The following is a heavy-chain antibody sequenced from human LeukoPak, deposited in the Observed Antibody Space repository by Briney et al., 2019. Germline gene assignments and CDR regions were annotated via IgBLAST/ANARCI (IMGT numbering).Heavy chain of an antibody. CDR2: ISNSGST. V-gene: IGHV4-61*01. Sequence: SETLSLTCAVSGGYVNRGTFFWTWIRKPPGKGLEWIGYISNSGSTNYHPSLKSRVTISSDTSKTQFTLKLTSVAAADTAVYYCARSPSGYRFDSWGQGTLVTVSS. CDR3: ARSPSGYRFDS. J-gene: IGHJ4*02. CDR1: GGYVNRGTFF. D-gene: IGHD3-22*01.